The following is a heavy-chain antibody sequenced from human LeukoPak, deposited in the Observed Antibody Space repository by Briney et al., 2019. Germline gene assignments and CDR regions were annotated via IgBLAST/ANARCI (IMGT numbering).Heavy chain of an antibody. CDR3: ASLYSGYDLGDFDY. V-gene: IGHV3-21*01. CDR1: GFTFSSYS. D-gene: IGHD5-12*01. J-gene: IGHJ4*02. Sequence: PGGSLRLSCAASGFTFSSYSMNWVRQAPGKGLEWVSSISSSSSYIYYADSVKGRFTISRDNAKDSLYLQMNSLRAEDTAVYYCASLYSGYDLGDFDYWGQGTLVTVSS. CDR2: ISSSSSYI.